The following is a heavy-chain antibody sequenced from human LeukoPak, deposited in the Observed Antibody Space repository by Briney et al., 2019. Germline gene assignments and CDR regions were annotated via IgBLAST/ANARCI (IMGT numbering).Heavy chain of an antibody. CDR3: ARNYYDFWSGYYPTYNWFDP. CDR1: GGSISSSSYY. J-gene: IGHJ5*02. V-gene: IGHV4-39*07. Sequence: SETLSLTCTVSGGSISSSSYYWGWIRQPPGKGLEWIGSIYYSGSTYYNPSLKSRVTISVDTSKNQFSLKLSSVTAADTAVYYCARNYYDFWSGYYPTYNWFDPWGQGTLVTVSS. CDR2: IYYSGST. D-gene: IGHD3-3*01.